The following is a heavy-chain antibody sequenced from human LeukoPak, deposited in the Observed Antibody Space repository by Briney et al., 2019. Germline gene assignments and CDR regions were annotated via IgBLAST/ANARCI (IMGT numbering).Heavy chain of an antibody. D-gene: IGHD3-22*01. V-gene: IGHV3-23*01. CDR3: AKPLGYYYDSSGCPY. CDR2: ISGSGGST. Sequence: PGGSLRLPCAASGFTFSSYAMSWVRQAPGKGLEWVSAISGSGGSTYYADSVKGRFTISRDNSKNTLYLQMNSLRAEDTAVYYCAKPLGYYYDSSGCPYWGQGTLVTVSS. CDR1: GFTFSSYA. J-gene: IGHJ4*02.